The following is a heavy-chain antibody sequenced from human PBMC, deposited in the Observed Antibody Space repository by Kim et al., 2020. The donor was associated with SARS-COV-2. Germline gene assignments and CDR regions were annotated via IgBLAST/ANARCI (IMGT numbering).Heavy chain of an antibody. D-gene: IGHD6-19*01. CDR1: GFSFGDFA. Sequence: GGSLRLSCAASGFSFGDFAMRWVRQAPGKGLEWVSGIRWNGDEEGYADSVKGRFTVSRDNVENSLSLQMDSLRAEDTAFYYCAKGVDSTGWETDYWGRGT. V-gene: IGHV3-9*01. CDR2: IRWNGDEE. J-gene: IGHJ4*02. CDR3: AKGVDSTGWETDY.